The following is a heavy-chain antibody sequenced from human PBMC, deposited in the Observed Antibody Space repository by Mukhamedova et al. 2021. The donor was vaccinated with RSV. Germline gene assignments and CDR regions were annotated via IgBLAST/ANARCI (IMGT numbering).Heavy chain of an antibody. J-gene: IGHJ6*03. CDR3: ARATTNHYHFYMDV. CDR2: VFHSGST. D-gene: IGHD1-14*01. V-gene: IGHV4-59*01. Sequence: GLEWLGYVFHSGSTNYSPSLKGRVSMSVDTSKNQFSLKLFSVTTADTAVYFCARATTNHYHFYMDVWGTGTTVTVSS.